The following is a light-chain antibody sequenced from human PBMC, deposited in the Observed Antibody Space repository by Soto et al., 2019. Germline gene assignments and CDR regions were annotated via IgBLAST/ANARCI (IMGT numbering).Light chain of an antibody. Sequence: EIVMTQSPATLSVSPGERATLSCRASQSVSGNLAWYQQKPGQAPRLLIYDTSTRATGIPARFSGSGSGTDFTLTISSLEPEDFAVYYCQQRSNWPLITFGQGTRLEIK. CDR2: DTS. V-gene: IGKV3-11*01. CDR1: QSVSGN. CDR3: QQRSNWPLIT. J-gene: IGKJ5*01.